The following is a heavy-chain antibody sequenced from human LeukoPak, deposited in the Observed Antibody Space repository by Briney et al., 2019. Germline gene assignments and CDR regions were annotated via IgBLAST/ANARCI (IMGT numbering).Heavy chain of an antibody. Sequence: GGSLRLSCAASGFTYSNYGMHWVRQAPGKGLEWVAVISYDGSNKNYADSVKGRFTISRDNSKNTLYLQLNSLRAEDTAVYYCAKDLLRYFEGLMDVWVKGPRSPSPQ. V-gene: IGHV3-30*18. CDR1: GFTYSNYG. J-gene: IGHJ6*01. CDR3: AKDLLRYFEGLMDV. CDR2: ISYDGSNK. D-gene: IGHD3-9*01.